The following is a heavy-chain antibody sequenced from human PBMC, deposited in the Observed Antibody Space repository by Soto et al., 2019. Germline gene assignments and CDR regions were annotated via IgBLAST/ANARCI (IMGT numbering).Heavy chain of an antibody. CDR3: ASRYCSDNSCYVY. CDR2: INADNGNT. V-gene: IGHV1-3*01. D-gene: IGHD2-2*01. J-gene: IGHJ4*02. CDR1: GYSFTSLA. Sequence: GASVKVSWKASGYSFTSLAIHWVRQAPGQRFEWMGWINADNGNTEYSQKFQVRVTITRDTSASTAYMELSGLRSEDTALYYCASRYCSDNSCYVYWGQGSLVTVSS.